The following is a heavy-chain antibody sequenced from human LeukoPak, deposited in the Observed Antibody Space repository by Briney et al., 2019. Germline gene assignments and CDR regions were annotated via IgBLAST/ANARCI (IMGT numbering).Heavy chain of an antibody. J-gene: IGHJ4*02. Sequence: GGSLRLSCAASGFTFSSSAMHWVRQAPDKGLEWVAVISYDGSNKHYADSVKGRFTISRDNSKNTLYLQMNSLRADDTAVYYCARDRDSSGWYEGFDYWGQGTLVTVSS. CDR3: ARDRDSSGWYEGFDY. V-gene: IGHV3-30-3*01. CDR2: ISYDGSNK. D-gene: IGHD6-19*01. CDR1: GFTFSSSA.